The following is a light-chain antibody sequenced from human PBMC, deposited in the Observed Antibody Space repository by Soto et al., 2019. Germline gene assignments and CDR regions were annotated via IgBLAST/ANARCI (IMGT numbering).Light chain of an antibody. CDR3: QQSYGTPIT. V-gene: IGKV1-39*01. J-gene: IGKJ5*01. CDR1: QSISSY. CDR2: AAS. Sequence: DIQMTQSPSSLSASVGDRVTITCRASQSISSYLNWYQQKPGKAPKLLIYAASSLKSGVQSRLSGNGSGTDFTLNISSLQPEDFATYYCQQSYGTPITFGQGTRLEIK.